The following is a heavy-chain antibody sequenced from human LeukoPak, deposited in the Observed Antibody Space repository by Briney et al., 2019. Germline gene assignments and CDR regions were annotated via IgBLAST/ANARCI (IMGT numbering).Heavy chain of an antibody. V-gene: IGHV3-23*01. D-gene: IGHD1-26*01. CDR1: GFTFSSYA. J-gene: IGHJ4*02. Sequence: GGSLRLSCAASGFTFSSYAMSWVRQAPGKGLEWVSGISGSGGNTYYADSVKGRFTISRDNSKNTLYLQTNSLRAEDTAVYYCAKRSGSYPNFDYWGQGTLVTVSS. CDR2: ISGSGGNT. CDR3: AKRSGSYPNFDY.